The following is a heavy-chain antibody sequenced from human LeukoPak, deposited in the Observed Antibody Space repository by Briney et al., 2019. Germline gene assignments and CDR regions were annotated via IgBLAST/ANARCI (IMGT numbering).Heavy chain of an antibody. D-gene: IGHD5-24*01. CDR2: IYPGDSDT. V-gene: IGHV5-51*01. CDR3: ARGIWIRRDGYNVSYNWFDP. J-gene: IGHJ5*02. CDR1: GYSFTSYW. Sequence: PGESLKISCQGSGYSFTSYWIGWVRQMPGKGLEWMGIIYPGDSDTRYSPSFQGQVTISADKSISTAYLQWSSLKASDTAMYYCARGIWIRRDGYNVSYNWFDPWGQGTLVTVSS.